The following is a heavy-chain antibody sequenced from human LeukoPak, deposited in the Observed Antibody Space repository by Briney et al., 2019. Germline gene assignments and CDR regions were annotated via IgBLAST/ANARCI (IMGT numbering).Heavy chain of an antibody. J-gene: IGHJ4*02. V-gene: IGHV4-31*01. D-gene: IGHD1-7*01. Sequence: SQTLSLTCTVSGGSISSGTYHWSWIRQYPGKGLEWIGHISYGGTTYYNPSLKSQVTISLDTSRNQFSLKVNSVTAADTAVYYCAKRTGVTELHFDHWGQGTLVTVSS. CDR2: ISYGGTT. CDR1: GGSISSGTYH. CDR3: AKRTGVTELHFDH.